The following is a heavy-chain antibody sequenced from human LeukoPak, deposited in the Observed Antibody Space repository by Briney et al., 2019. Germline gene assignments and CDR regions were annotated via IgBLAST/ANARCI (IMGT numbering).Heavy chain of an antibody. CDR1: GYIFTTYW. CDR3: ATRKYSSGWFVDY. CDR2: IYPADSDT. V-gene: IGHV5-51*01. J-gene: IGHJ4*02. D-gene: IGHD6-19*01. Sequence: GESLKISCKGSGYIFTTYWIGWVRQMPGKGLEWMGIIYPADSDTRYIPSFEGQVTISADKTISTAYLQWSSLKASDTAMYYCATRKYSSGWFVDYWGQGTLVTVSS.